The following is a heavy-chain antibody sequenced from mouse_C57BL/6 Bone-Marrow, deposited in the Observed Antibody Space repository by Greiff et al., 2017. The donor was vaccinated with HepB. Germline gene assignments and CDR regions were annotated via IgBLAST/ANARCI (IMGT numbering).Heavy chain of an antibody. V-gene: IGHV1-59*01. CDR2: IDPSDSYT. CDR1: GYTFTSYW. J-gene: IGHJ3*01. D-gene: IGHD3-2*02. CDR3: ARSIAQATLAY. Sequence: QVQLKQPGAELERPGTSVKLSCKASGYTFTSYWMHWVKQRPGQGLEWIGVIDPSDSYTNYNQKFKGKATLTVDTSSSTAYMQLSSLTSEDSAVYYCARSIAQATLAYWGQGTLVTVSA.